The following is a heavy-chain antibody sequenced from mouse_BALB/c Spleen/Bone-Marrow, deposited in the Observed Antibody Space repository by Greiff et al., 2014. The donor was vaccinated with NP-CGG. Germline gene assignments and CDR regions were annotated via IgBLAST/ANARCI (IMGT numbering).Heavy chain of an antibody. Sequence: ESGAELARPGASVKLSCKASGYTFTSYWMQWVKQRPGQGLEWIGAIYPGDGDTRYTQKFKGKATLTADKSSSTAYMQLSSLASEDSADYYCARGDTATWFAYWGQGTLVTVSA. CDR2: IYPGDGDT. D-gene: IGHD1-2*01. CDR3: ARGDTATWFAY. V-gene: IGHV1-87*01. J-gene: IGHJ3*01. CDR1: GYTFTSYW.